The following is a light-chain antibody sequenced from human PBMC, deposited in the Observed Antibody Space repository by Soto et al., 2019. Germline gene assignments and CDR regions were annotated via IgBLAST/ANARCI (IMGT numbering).Light chain of an antibody. Sequence: DIQMTQSPSSLSASVGDRVTVTCRASQSIGTYLNWYQHKVGKAPELLIYGASTLYSGVPSRFSGSGSGTDFTLTISRLQAEDSATFFCQGSDSIPITFGQGIRL. CDR2: GAS. J-gene: IGKJ5*01. CDR1: QSIGTY. V-gene: IGKV1-39*01. CDR3: QGSDSIPIT.